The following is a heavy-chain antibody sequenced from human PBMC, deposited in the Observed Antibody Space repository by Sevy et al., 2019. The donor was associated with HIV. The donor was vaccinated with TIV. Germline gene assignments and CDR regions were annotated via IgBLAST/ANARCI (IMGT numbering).Heavy chain of an antibody. Sequence: GESLKISCAASGFTFRSYSMNWARQAPGKGLVWVSRVNSDGSSTIYADSVKGRFTISRDNAKNTLYLQMNSLRAEDTAVYYCARTASMDYFFYYAMDVWGQGTTVTVSS. CDR1: GFTFRSYS. V-gene: IGHV3-74*01. CDR3: ARTASMDYFFYYAMDV. J-gene: IGHJ6*02. CDR2: VNSDGSST.